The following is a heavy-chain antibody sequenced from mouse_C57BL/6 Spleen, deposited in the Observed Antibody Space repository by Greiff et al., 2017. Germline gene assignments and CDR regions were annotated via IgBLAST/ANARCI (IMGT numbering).Heavy chain of an antibody. CDR1: GYAFTNYS. V-gene: IGHV1-54*01. CDR3: ARGEGYDVGARDD. Sequence: VQLQQSGAELVRPGTSVKVSCKASGYAFTNYSIEWVKQRPGQGLEWIGVINPGSGGTNYNEKFKGKATLTAEKSSSTAYLQLSSLTSEDSAVYFWARGEGYDVGARDDWGQGTTVTVSS. D-gene: IGHD2-2*01. J-gene: IGHJ4*01. CDR2: INPGSGGT.